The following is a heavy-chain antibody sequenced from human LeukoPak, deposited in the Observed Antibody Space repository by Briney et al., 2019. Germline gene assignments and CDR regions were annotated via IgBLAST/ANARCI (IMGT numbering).Heavy chain of an antibody. CDR1: GGTFSSYE. J-gene: IGHJ4*02. CDR2: IIPMFGTA. D-gene: IGHD2-2*01. Sequence: SVKLSCKASGGTFSSYEISWVRQAPGQGLEWMGGIIPMFGTAKYAQKFQGRVTITADKSTSTAYMELSSLRSEDTAVYYCASGTTDIVVVPATLRNYYFDYWGQGTLVTVSS. V-gene: IGHV1-69*06. CDR3: ASGTTDIVVVPATLRNYYFDY.